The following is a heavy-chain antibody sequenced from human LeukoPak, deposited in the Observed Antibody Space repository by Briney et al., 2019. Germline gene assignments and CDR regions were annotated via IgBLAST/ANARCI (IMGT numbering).Heavy chain of an antibody. CDR1: GFTFSSYG. J-gene: IGHJ3*02. Sequence: GGSLRLSCAASGFTFSSYGMHWVRQAPGKGLEWVAVIWYGGSNKYYADSVKGRFTISRDNSKNTLYLQMNSLRAEDTAMYYCAKEKYSSSWYAFDIWGQGTMVTVSS. V-gene: IGHV3-30*02. CDR3: AKEKYSSSWYAFDI. D-gene: IGHD6-13*01. CDR2: IWYGGSNK.